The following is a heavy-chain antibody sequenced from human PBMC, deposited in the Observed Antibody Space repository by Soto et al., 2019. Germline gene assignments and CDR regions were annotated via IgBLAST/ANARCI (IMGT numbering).Heavy chain of an antibody. J-gene: IGHJ1*01. CDR3: EIGKCRSARLRNMFYN. Sequence: SETLSLTFTFSGVSIGTFYWSCIRHTPRKGLEWIGYIVDGVSSKYNPSLKSRVTISVEKSKNQFSLQLRSLTAADTAVYYCEIGKCRSARLRNMFYNCGQGTRGTVSS. D-gene: IGHD3-10*02. V-gene: IGHV4-59*01. CDR1: GVSIGTFY. CDR2: IVDGVSS.